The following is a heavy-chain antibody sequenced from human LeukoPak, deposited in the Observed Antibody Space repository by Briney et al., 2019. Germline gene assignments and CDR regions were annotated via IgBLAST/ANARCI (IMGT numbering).Heavy chain of an antibody. CDR2: LYAGGES. CDR1: GFAVKSSY. CDR3: ARDSAGNQYSSGNFDL. Sequence: GGSLRLSCAASGFAVKSSYMNWVRQAPGRGLEWVSVLYAGGESYYADSVLGRFTISRDNSNNTVFLEMNSLTADDTAVYFCARDSAGNQYSSGNFDLWGQGTLVTVSS. V-gene: IGHV3-53*01. J-gene: IGHJ4*02. D-gene: IGHD3-10*01.